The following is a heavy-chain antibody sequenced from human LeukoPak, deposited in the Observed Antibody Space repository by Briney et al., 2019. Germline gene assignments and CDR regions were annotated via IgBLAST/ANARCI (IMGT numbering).Heavy chain of an antibody. CDR1: GFTFSSYE. CDR2: ISSSGSTI. V-gene: IGHV3-48*03. J-gene: IGHJ4*02. CDR3: ARIAAAVDY. Sequence: PGGSLRLSCAASGFTFSSYEMSWVRQAPGKGLEWVSYISSSGSTIYYADSVKGRFTISRDNAKNLLYLQMNSLRAEDTAVYYCARIAAAVDYWGQGTLVTVSS. D-gene: IGHD6-13*01.